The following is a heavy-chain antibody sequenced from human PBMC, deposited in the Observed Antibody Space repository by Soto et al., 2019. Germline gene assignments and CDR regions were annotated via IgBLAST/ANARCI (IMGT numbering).Heavy chain of an antibody. CDR1: GDSVSSNSAG. D-gene: IGHD1-26*01. CDR2: TYYRSKWYY. Sequence: QVQLQQSGPGLVKPSQTLSLTCAITGDSVSSNSAGWSWVRQSPSRGLEWLGRTYYRSKWYYEYAVSVRGRITINPDTSNNQSALQLNSVTPEDTAVDFCARGEQYSGRIFDNWGQGTLVTVSS. CDR3: ARGEQYSGRIFDN. J-gene: IGHJ4*01. V-gene: IGHV6-1*01.